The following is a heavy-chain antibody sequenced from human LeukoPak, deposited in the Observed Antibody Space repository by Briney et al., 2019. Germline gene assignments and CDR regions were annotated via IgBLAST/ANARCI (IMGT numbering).Heavy chain of an antibody. Sequence: PGRSLRLSCAASGFTFSSYGMHWVRQAPGKGLEWVAVISYDGSNKYYADSVKRRFTISRDNSKNTLYLQMNSLRAEDTAVYYCAKDPLKASYYDFWSGYYTGFDYWGQGTLVTVSS. D-gene: IGHD3-3*01. J-gene: IGHJ4*02. CDR1: GFTFSSYG. CDR3: AKDPLKASYYDFWSGYYTGFDY. CDR2: ISYDGSNK. V-gene: IGHV3-30*18.